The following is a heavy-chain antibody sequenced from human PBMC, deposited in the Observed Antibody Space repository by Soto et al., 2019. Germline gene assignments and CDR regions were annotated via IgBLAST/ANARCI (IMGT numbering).Heavy chain of an antibody. J-gene: IGHJ4*02. CDR1: GGSISSGGYY. Sequence: SETLSLTCTVSGGSISSGGYYWSWIRQHPGKGLEWIGYIYYSGGTYYNPSLKSRVTISVDTSKNQFSLKLSSVTAADTAVYYSARDEYDILTGYRMYYFDYWGQGTMVTVSS. V-gene: IGHV4-31*03. D-gene: IGHD3-9*01. CDR3: ARDEYDILTGYRMYYFDY. CDR2: IYYSGGT.